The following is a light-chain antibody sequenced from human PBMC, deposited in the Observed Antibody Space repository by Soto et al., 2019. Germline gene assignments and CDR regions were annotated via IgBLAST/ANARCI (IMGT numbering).Light chain of an antibody. CDR3: HQFGYSPRT. CDR1: QTVNSDY. J-gene: IGKJ1*01. V-gene: IGKV3-20*01. CDR2: ATS. Sequence: EIVLTQSPGTLSLSPGETATLSCRASQTVNSDYLAWFQQRPGQAPRLLIFATSRRATDIPDRFSGSGSGTDFTLAIRRLEPEDFAVHYCHQFGYSPRTFGQGTKVE.